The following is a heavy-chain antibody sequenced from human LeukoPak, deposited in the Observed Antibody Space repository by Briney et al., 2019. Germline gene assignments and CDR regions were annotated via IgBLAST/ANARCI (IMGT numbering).Heavy chain of an antibody. J-gene: IGHJ4*02. CDR2: ISAYNGNT. Sequence: ASVKVSCKASGYTFTSYGISWVRQAPGQGLEWMGWISAYNGNTNYAQKLQGRITLTTDTSTSTAYMELRSLRSDDTAIYYCARDGSGVWFDYWGQGTLVTVSS. CDR1: GYTFTSYG. D-gene: IGHD3-10*01. V-gene: IGHV1-18*01. CDR3: ARDGSGVWFDY.